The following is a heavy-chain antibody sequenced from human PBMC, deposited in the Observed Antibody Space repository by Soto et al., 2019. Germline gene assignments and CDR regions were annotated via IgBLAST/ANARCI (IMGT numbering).Heavy chain of an antibody. Sequence: EVQLVESGGDLVQPGGSLRLSCAASGFTFNDHYLDWVRQAPGKGLESVGRSRNKAQSYTTAYAASVKGRFTISRDDSKNSLYLQMSSLKSEDTAVYYCTRPPISSAPGDDHWGQGTLVTVSS. CDR3: TRPPISSAPGDDH. CDR2: SRNKAQSYTT. CDR1: GFTFNDHY. V-gene: IGHV3-72*01. D-gene: IGHD2-2*02. J-gene: IGHJ4*02.